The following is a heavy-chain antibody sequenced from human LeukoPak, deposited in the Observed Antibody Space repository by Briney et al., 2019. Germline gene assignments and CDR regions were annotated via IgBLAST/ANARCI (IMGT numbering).Heavy chain of an antibody. V-gene: IGHV4-59*08. CDR2: IYYSGST. J-gene: IGHJ3*02. D-gene: IGHD6-13*01. CDR1: GGSMRSYY. CDR3: ARHYIAAGGGDAFDI. Sequence: SETLSLTCTVSGGSMRSYYWSWIRQPAGKGLEWIGYIYYSGSTNYNLSLRSRVTISVDTSKHQFSLKLRSVTAADTAVYYCARHYIAAGGGDAFDIWGQGTMVTVSS.